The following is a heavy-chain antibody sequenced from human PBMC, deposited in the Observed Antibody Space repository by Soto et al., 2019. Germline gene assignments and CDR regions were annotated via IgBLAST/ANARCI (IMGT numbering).Heavy chain of an antibody. CDR1: GGTFSTYG. D-gene: IGHD6-13*01. Sequence: QVQLVQSGAEVKKPGSSVKVSCKSSGGTFSTYGINWVRQAPGQGLEWMGMIIPNFGTATYAQKFRSRVSITADESTSTAYMELSSLTSDDTAFYYCARDGRSSSYDFWGQGTLVTVSS. CDR2: IIPNFGTA. V-gene: IGHV1-69*18. J-gene: IGHJ4*02. CDR3: ARDGRSSSYDF.